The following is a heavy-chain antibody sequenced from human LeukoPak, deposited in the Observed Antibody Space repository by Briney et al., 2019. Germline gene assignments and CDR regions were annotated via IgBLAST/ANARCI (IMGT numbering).Heavy chain of an antibody. Sequence: SETLSLTRTVSGGSISRYYWSWIPQPAGKGLEWIGRIYTSGSTNYNPSLKSRVTMSVDTSKNQFSLKLSSVTAADTAVYYCARSAVRGVIAFDAFDIWGQGTMVTVSS. CDR3: ARSAVRGVIAFDAFDI. CDR2: IYTSGST. CDR1: GGSISRYY. J-gene: IGHJ3*02. V-gene: IGHV4-4*07. D-gene: IGHD3-10*01.